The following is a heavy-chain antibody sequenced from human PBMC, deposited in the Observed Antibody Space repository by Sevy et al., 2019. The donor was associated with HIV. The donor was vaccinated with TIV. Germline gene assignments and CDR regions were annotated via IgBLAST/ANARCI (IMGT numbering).Heavy chain of an antibody. CDR3: TTTKDYYDSSRSPFDY. V-gene: IGHV1-24*01. D-gene: IGHD3-22*01. CDR2: FDPEDGET. CDR1: GYTLSELS. Sequence: ASVKVSCKVSGYTLSELSMHWVRLAPGKGLEWMGSFDPEDGETIYAQKFQGRVTMTEDTSTDTAYMELSSLRSEDTAVYYCTTTKDYYDSSRSPFDYWGQGTLVTVSS. J-gene: IGHJ4*02.